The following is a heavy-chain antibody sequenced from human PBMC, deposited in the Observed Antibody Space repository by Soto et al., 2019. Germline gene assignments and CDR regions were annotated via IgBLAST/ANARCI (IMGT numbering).Heavy chain of an antibody. CDR3: MRADSDSSGYNFWPRDGDWFDP. J-gene: IGHJ5*02. CDR2: INHSGST. Sequence: SETLSLTCAVYGGSFSGYYWSWIRQPAGKGLEWIGEINHSGSTIYNPSRKIRVNISIDTSKNQFSLKLSAVTAADTAGYYCMRADSDSSGYNFWPRDGDWFDPWGQGTLVTVSS. CDR1: GGSFSGYY. D-gene: IGHD3-22*01. V-gene: IGHV4-34*01.